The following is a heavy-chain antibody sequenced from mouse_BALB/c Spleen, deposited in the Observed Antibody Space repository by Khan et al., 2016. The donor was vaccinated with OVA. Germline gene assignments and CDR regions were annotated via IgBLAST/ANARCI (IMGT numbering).Heavy chain of an antibody. CDR1: GFTFSSFG. D-gene: IGHD1-1*01. CDR2: ISGDSYTI. V-gene: IGHV5-17*02. CDR3: ARSYFYGYYFDQ. Sequence: EVELVESGGGLVQPGGSRKLSCVASGFTFSSFGMHWVRQAPEKGLEWVAYISGDSYTIYYTDTLKGRFTISRDNSKNTPFLQMTSLRSEDMAMYYCARSYFYGYYFDQWGQGTTLTVSS. J-gene: IGHJ2*01.